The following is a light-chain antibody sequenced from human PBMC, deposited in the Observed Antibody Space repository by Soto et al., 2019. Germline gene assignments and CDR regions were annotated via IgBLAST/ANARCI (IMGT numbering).Light chain of an antibody. J-gene: IGLJ1*01. CDR1: SSDVGGYNY. V-gene: IGLV2-11*01. CDR3: CSYAGSSLYV. Sequence: QSALTQPRSVSGSPGQSVTISCTGTSSDVGGYNYVSWYQQHPGKAPKLMIYEGIKRPSGVSNRFSGSKSGNTASLTISGLQSEDEAEYYCCSYAGSSLYVFGTGTKLTVL. CDR2: EGI.